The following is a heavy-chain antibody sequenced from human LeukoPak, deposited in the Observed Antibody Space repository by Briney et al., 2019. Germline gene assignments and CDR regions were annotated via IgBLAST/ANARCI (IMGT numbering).Heavy chain of an antibody. CDR2: INHRGST. CDR3: ARGGVGAARQIDY. Sequence: SETLSLTCAVYGGSFSGYYWSWIRQPPGKGLEWIGEINHRGSTNYNPSLKSRVTISVDTSKNQFSLKLSSVTAADTAVYYCARGGVGAARQIDYWGQGTLVTVSS. J-gene: IGHJ4*02. D-gene: IGHD6-6*01. CDR1: GGSFSGYY. V-gene: IGHV4-34*01.